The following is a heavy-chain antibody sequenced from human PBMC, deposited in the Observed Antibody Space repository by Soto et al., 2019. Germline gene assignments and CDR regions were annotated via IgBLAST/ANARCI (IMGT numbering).Heavy chain of an antibody. CDR1: GYSFTKYH. CDR3: ARVAGHKNARFDT. D-gene: IGHD1-1*01. J-gene: IGHJ4*02. Sequence: ASVKVSCKASGYSFTKYHMHWVRQAPGQGLEWMGWINPGSGVTDQAQKFQGRVTMTRDTSITTTYMELNSLTSDDTAVYYCARVAGHKNARFDTWGQGALVTVSS. V-gene: IGHV1-2*02. CDR2: INPGSGVT.